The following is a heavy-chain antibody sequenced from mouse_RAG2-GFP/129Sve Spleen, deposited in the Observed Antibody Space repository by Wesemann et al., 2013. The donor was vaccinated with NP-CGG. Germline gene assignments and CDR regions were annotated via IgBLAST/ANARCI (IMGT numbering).Heavy chain of an antibody. CDR3: TSYYRYDRRGYYFDY. CDR1: GYTFTSYW. CDR2: IYPGSGST. V-gene: IGHV1S22*01. J-gene: IGHJ2*01. Sequence: GASVKLSCKASGYTFTSYWMHWVKQRPGQGLEWIGNIYPGSGSTNYDEKFKSKATLTVDTSSSTAYMQLSSLTSEDSAVYYCTSYYRYDRRGYYFDYWGQGTTLTVSS. D-gene: IGHD2-14*01.